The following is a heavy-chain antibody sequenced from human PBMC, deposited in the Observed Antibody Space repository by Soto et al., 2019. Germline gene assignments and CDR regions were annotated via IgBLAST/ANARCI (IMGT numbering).Heavy chain of an antibody. CDR3: ARDQGIAAAGTRYYFDY. CDR1: GFTVSSNY. Sequence: GGSLRLSCAASGFTVSSNYMSWVRQAPGKGLEWVSVIYSGGSTYYADSVKGRFTISRDNSKNTLYLQMNSLRAEDTAVYYCARDQGIAAAGTRYYFDYWGQGTLVTVSS. J-gene: IGHJ4*02. D-gene: IGHD6-13*01. CDR2: IYSGGST. V-gene: IGHV3-66*01.